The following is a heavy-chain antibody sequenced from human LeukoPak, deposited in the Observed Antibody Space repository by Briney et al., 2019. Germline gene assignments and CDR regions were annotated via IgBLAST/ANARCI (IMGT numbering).Heavy chain of an antibody. J-gene: IGHJ6*02. CDR1: GYTFTGYY. CDR3: ARDPLIAVAGTKFYYGMDV. D-gene: IGHD6-19*01. Sequence: ASVKVSCKASGYTFTGYYMHWVRQAPGQGLEWMGWINPNSGGTNYAQKFQGRVTMTRDTSISTAYMELSRLRSDDTAVYYCARDPLIAVAGTKFYYGMDVWGQGTTVTVS. V-gene: IGHV1-2*02. CDR2: INPNSGGT.